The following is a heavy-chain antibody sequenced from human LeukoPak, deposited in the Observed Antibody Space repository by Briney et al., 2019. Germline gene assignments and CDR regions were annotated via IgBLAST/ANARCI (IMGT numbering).Heavy chain of an antibody. J-gene: IGHJ4*02. CDR2: INHSGST. D-gene: IGHD3-22*01. V-gene: IGHV4-34*01. CDR3: AGRITMIVVTNRGFDY. CDR1: GGSFSGYY. Sequence: KSSETLSLTCAVYGGSFSGYYWSWIRQPPGKGLEWIGEINHSGSTNYNPSLKSRVTISVDTSKNQFSLKLSSVTAADTAAYYCAGRITMIVVTNRGFDYWGQGTLVTVSS.